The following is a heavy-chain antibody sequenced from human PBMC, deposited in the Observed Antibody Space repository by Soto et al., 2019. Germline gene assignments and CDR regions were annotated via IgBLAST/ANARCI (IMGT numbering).Heavy chain of an antibody. CDR2: FDPEDGET. Sequence: ASVKVSCKASGGTFSSYAISWVRQAPGKGLEWMGGFDPEDGETIYAQKFQGRVTMTEDTSTDTAYMELSSLRSEDTAVYYCATSYFYCTNGVCYGIPPHFDYWGQGTLVTVSS. V-gene: IGHV1-24*01. CDR3: ATSYFYCTNGVCYGIPPHFDY. D-gene: IGHD2-8*01. J-gene: IGHJ4*02. CDR1: GGTFSSYA.